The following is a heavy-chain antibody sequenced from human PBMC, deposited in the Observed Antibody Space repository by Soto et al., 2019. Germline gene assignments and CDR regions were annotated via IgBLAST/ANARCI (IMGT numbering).Heavy chain of an antibody. CDR3: ARTWESSGYQYYFDY. Sequence: SETRSLTCTVSGGSISSGGYYWSWIRQHPGKGLEWIGYIYYSGSTYYNPSLKSRVTISVDTSKNQFSLKLSSVTAADTAVYYCARTWESSGYQYYFDYWGQGTLVTVSS. CDR1: GGSISSGGYY. J-gene: IGHJ4*02. D-gene: IGHD3-22*01. V-gene: IGHV4-31*03. CDR2: IYYSGST.